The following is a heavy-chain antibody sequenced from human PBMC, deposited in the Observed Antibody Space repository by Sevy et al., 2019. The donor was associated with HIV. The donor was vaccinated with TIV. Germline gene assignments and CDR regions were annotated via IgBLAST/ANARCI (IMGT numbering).Heavy chain of an antibody. D-gene: IGHD3-3*01. CDR1: GFIVTSHY. V-gene: IGHV3-53*01. CDR3: ARVPRYDEPYYFDY. J-gene: IGHJ4*02. CDR2: IYTGGGT. Sequence: GGSLRLSCAASGFIVTSHYMAWVRQAPGKGLEWVSSIYTGGGTYYAYSVKGRFTISRDKSKNTLYLQMNSLSAEDTAFYYCARVPRYDEPYYFDYWGQGALVTVSS.